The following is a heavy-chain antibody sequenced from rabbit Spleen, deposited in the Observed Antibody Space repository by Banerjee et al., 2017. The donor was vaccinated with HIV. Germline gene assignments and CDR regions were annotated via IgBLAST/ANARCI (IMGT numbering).Heavy chain of an antibody. CDR2: INAVTGKH. CDR3: ARELSGVIGWNFGG. D-gene: IGHD1-1*01. V-gene: IGHV1S45*01. Sequence: QEQLVESGGGLVKPEGSLKLSCTASGFSFSNKAVMCWVRQAPGKGLELIACINAVTGKHVFANWAKGRSTYSKTSPPAVALQMTSLTAADTAAYFCARELSGVIGWNFGGGGPGPLVTV. J-gene: IGHJ2*01. CDR1: GFSFSNKAV.